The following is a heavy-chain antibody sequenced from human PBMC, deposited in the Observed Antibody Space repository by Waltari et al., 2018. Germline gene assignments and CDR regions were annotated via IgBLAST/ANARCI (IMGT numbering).Heavy chain of an antibody. CDR3: ARGAIVSWYFDL. CDR1: GFTFSSYS. CDR2: ISSSSSYI. J-gene: IGHJ2*01. D-gene: IGHD2-21*01. V-gene: IGHV3-21*01. Sequence: EVQLVESGGGLVKPGGSLRLSCAASGFTFSSYSMNWVRQAPGKGLDCVSSISSSSSYIYYADSVKCRFTISRDNAKNSLYLQMNSLRAEDTAVYYCARGAIVSWYFDLWGRGTLVTVSS.